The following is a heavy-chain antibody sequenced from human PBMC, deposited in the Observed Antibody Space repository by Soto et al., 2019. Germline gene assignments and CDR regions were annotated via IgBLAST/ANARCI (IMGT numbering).Heavy chain of an antibody. CDR3: ARDGYCSGGRCYRRNDY. CDR1: GFTFSGYW. D-gene: IGHD2-15*01. CDR2: IKDDGSEK. Sequence: EVQLVESGGGLVQPGGSLRLSCAASGFTFSGYWMTWAGQAPGKGLEWVAQIKDDGSEKFYVDSVKGRFTISRDNADNLLYSQMNSLRAEDTAVYFCARDGYCSGGRCYRRNDYWGQGTLVIVSS. V-gene: IGHV3-7*01. J-gene: IGHJ4*02.